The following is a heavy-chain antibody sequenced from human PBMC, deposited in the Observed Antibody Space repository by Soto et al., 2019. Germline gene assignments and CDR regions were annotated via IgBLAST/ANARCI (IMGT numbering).Heavy chain of an antibody. D-gene: IGHD3-10*01. V-gene: IGHV3-53*01. CDR2: IYSGGYT. CDR1: GFTVSNNY. Sequence: EVQLVESGGGLIQPGESLRLSCAVSGFTVSNNYMSWVRQAPGKGLEGVSVIYSGGYTAYGDSVKGRFTISRDNSKNPLFLKMNTLGPADTAVYFWATQPGGGGYWGQGTLVTVSS. CDR3: ATQPGGGGY. J-gene: IGHJ4*02.